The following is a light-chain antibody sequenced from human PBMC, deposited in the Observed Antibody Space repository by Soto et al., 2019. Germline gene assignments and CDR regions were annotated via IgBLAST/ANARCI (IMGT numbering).Light chain of an antibody. J-gene: IGKJ5*01. Sequence: DIQLTQSRDFLSSSEGARVTKKSRASQGINRFLAWYQQKPGKAPKLLIYAASTLQSGVPSRFSGSGSGTEFTLTISSLQPEDFAPYYCQQLKSTLITLSQGTRLEIK. CDR3: QQLKSTLIT. V-gene: IGKV1-9*01. CDR1: QGINRF. CDR2: AAS.